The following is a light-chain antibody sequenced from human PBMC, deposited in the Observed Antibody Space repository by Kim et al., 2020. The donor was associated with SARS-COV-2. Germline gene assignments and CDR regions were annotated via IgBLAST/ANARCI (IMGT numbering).Light chain of an antibody. Sequence: EMLMTQSPATLSVSPGERATLSCRASQSVSSNLAWYQQKPGQAPRLLIYGASTRATGIPARFSGSGSGTEFTLSISSLQSEDFAVYYCQQYNNWPYTFGQGTKLEI. CDR2: GAS. V-gene: IGKV3-15*01. CDR3: QQYNNWPYT. J-gene: IGKJ2*01. CDR1: QSVSSN.